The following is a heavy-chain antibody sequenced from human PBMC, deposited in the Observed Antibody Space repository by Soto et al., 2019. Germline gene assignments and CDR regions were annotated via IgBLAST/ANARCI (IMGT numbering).Heavy chain of an antibody. D-gene: IGHD3-3*01. CDR3: AKTHHSITIFGVVTYFDY. V-gene: IGHV3-23*01. J-gene: IGHJ4*02. CDR1: GFTFSSYA. CDR2: ISGSGGST. Sequence: GGSLRLSCAASGFTFSSYAMSWVRQAPGKGLEWVSAISGSGGSTYYADSVKGRFTISRDNSKNTLYLQMNSLRAEDTAVYYCAKTHHSITIFGVVTYFDYWGQGTLVTVS.